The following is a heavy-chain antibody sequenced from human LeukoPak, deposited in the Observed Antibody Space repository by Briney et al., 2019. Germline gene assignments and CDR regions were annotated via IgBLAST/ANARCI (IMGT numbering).Heavy chain of an antibody. V-gene: IGHV4-59*01. D-gene: IGHD3-22*01. J-gene: IGHJ2*01. CDR1: GGSISSYY. Sequence: SESLSLTCTVSGGSISSYYWSWIRQPPGKGLEWLGYIYYSGGNNYNPSLKSRFTISVGTSKNQFSLKLSSVTAADTAVYYCERAYYYDSSGSTHWYFDLWGRGTLVTVSS. CDR3: ERAYYYDSSGSTHWYFDL. CDR2: IYYSGGN.